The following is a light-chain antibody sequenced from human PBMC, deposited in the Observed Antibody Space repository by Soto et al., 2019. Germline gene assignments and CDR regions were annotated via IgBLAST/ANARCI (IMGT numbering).Light chain of an antibody. V-gene: IGKV1-27*01. J-gene: IGKJ4*01. CDR1: QGISSY. Sequence: DIQMTQSPSSLSASVGDRLTITCRASQGISSYLAWYQQKPGKVPKLLIYAASTLQSGVPSRFSGSGFGTDFTLTISSLQPEDVATYYCQKYNSVPLTFGGGTKVDIK. CDR3: QKYNSVPLT. CDR2: AAS.